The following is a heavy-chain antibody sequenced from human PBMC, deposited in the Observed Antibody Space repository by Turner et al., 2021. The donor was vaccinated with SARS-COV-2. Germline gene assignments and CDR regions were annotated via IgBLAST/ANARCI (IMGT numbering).Heavy chain of an antibody. CDR2: VYYSGST. J-gene: IGHJ4*02. D-gene: IGHD5-18*01. Sequence: QLQLQESGPGLVKSSETLSLTCTVSGGSISSSNYYWGWIRQPPGKGLEWIGSVYYSGSTYYNPSLKSRLNISVDTSKNQFSQKLSSVTAADTAVYYCARFEYGYSYSFGFDYWGQGTLVTVSS. V-gene: IGHV4-39*01. CDR1: GGSISSSNYY. CDR3: ARFEYGYSYSFGFDY.